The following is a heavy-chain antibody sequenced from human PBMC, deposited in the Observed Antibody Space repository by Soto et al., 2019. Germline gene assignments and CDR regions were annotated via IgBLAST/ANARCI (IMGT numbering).Heavy chain of an antibody. CDR1: GFTFSIYA. V-gene: IGHV3-23*01. CDR3: AKDAPGSGWLSDY. J-gene: IGHJ4*02. Sequence: GGSLRLSCAASGFTFSIYAMSWVRQAPGKGLEWVSTIGGSGGGTSYADIVRGRFTISRDNSQNTLYLQMNSLRADDTAVYYCAKDAPGSGWLSDYWGQGTLVTVSS. CDR2: IGGSGGGT. D-gene: IGHD3-22*01.